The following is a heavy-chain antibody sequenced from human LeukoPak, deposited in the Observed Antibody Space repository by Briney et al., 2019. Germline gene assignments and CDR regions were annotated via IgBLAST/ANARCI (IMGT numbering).Heavy chain of an antibody. CDR2: ISYDGSNK. CDR3: ARDFPAMGTPHYMDV. CDR1: GFTFSSYA. Sequence: PGRSLRLSCAASGFTFSSYAMHWVRQAPGKGLEWVAVISYDGSNKYYADSVKGRFTISRDNSKNTLYLQMNSLRAEDTAVYYCARDFPAMGTPHYMDVWGKGTTVTVSS. V-gene: IGHV3-30-3*01. J-gene: IGHJ6*03. D-gene: IGHD5-18*01.